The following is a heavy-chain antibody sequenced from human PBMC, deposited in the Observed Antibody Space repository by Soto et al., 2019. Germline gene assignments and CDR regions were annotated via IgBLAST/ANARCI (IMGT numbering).Heavy chain of an antibody. J-gene: IGHJ4*02. D-gene: IGHD5-12*01. CDR3: ARDAYSGYDKGYFDY. V-gene: IGHV4-39*07. CDR1: GGSISSSSYY. Sequence: SETLSLTCTVSGGSISSSSYYWGWIRQPPGKGLEWIGFIYYSGTTNYNPSLKSRVTISVDTSKNQFSLKLSSVTAADTAVYFCARDAYSGYDKGYFDYRGPGTLVTVSS. CDR2: IYYSGTT.